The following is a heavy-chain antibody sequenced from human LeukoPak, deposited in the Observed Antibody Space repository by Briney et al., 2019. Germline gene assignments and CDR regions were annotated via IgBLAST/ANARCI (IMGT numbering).Heavy chain of an antibody. CDR3: AREPYGSGSYQFDY. Sequence: GGSLRLSCAASGFTFNNYAIHWVRQAPGKGLEWVAVISYDGSNEYYADSVKGRFTISRDNAKNSLYLQMNSLRDEDTAVYYCAREPYGSGSYQFDYWGQGTLVTVSS. J-gene: IGHJ4*02. D-gene: IGHD3-10*01. CDR2: ISYDGSNE. CDR1: GFTFNNYA. V-gene: IGHV3-30-3*01.